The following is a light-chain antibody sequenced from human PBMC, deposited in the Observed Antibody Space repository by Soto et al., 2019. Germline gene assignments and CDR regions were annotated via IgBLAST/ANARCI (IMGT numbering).Light chain of an antibody. CDR3: QQYDTYPTT. CDR2: KAS. J-gene: IGKJ1*01. CDR1: QSISDW. Sequence: DIQMTQSPSTLSASVGDRVTIACRASQSISDWLAWYQQKPGQAPKFLIYKASNLESGVPSRFSGSGSGSEFTLTIRSLQPDDFATYYCQQYDTYPTTFGQGTKVEIK. V-gene: IGKV1-5*03.